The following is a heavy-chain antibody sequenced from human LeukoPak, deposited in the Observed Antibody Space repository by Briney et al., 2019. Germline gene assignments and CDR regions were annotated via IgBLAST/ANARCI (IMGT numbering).Heavy chain of an antibody. Sequence: PSETLSLTCSVSGGSISSGGYFWSWLRQNPGKGLEWIGFIYYTGSTYSNPSLKSRITISVDTSKNQFSLKLNSVIAADTAVYYCARVPGSPATATTHFDNWGQGTLVTVSS. D-gene: IGHD4-17*01. CDR2: IYYTGST. J-gene: IGHJ4*02. CDR1: GGSISSGGYF. CDR3: ARVPGSPATATTHFDN. V-gene: IGHV4-31*03.